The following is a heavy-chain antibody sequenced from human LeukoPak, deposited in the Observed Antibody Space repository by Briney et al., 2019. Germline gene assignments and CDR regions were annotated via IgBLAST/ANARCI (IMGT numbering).Heavy chain of an antibody. CDR3: ATMGSSGYTFDY. J-gene: IGHJ4*02. Sequence: GGSLRLSCAASGFTFSSYGMHWVRQAPGKGLEWVAVISYDGSNKYYADSVKGRFTISRDNSKNTLYLQMNSPRAEDTAVYYCATMGSSGYTFDYWGQGTLVTVSS. CDR1: GFTFSSYG. CDR2: ISYDGSNK. V-gene: IGHV3-30*03. D-gene: IGHD3-22*01.